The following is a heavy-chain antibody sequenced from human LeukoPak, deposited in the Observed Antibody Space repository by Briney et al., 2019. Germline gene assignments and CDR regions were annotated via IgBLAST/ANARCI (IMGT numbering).Heavy chain of an antibody. CDR2: IYYSGST. CDR3: VRDKYRIMIFGVVSFTGSPDAFDI. V-gene: IGHV4-39*02. J-gene: IGHJ3*02. D-gene: IGHD3-3*01. CDR1: GGSISSSSYY. Sequence: SETLSLTCTVSGGSISSSSYYWGWIRQPPGKGLEWIGSIYYSGSTYYNPSLKSRVTISVDTSKNQFSLKLSSVTAADTAVYYCVRDKYRIMIFGVVSFTGSPDAFDIWGQGTMVTVSS.